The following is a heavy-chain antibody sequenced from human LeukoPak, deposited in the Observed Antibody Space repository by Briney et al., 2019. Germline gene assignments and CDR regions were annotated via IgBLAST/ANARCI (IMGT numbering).Heavy chain of an antibody. CDR3: ARTANFAAGYYIDY. D-gene: IGHD6-13*01. CDR2: IWYDGSNK. CDR1: GFTFSSYG. J-gene: IGHJ4*02. Sequence: PGRSLRLSCAASGFTFSSYGMHWVRQAPGKGLEWVAVIWYDGSNKYYADSVKGRFTISRDNSKNTLYLQMNSLRAEDTAVYYCARTANFAAGYYIDYWGQGTLVTVSS. V-gene: IGHV3-33*01.